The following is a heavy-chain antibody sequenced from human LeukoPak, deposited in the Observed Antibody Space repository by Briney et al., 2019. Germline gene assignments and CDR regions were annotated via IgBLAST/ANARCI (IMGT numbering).Heavy chain of an antibody. V-gene: IGHV3-7*03. CDR2: IKQDGSDK. J-gene: IGHJ4*02. D-gene: IGHD6-19*01. CDR3: ARYNSAWKTDDY. CDR1: GFTFNGYW. Sequence: GGSLRLSCAASGFTFNGYWLTWVRQAPGKGLEWVADIKQDGSDKYYAGSVKGRFTISRDNAKNSLYLQMNSLRAEDTAVYFCARYNSAWKTDDYWGQGTLVTVSS.